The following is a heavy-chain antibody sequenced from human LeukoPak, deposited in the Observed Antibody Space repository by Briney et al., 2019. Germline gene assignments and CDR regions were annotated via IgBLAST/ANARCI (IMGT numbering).Heavy chain of an antibody. D-gene: IGHD2-2*01. CDR1: GYTFTSYV. CDR3: ARGGGDIVVVPAAWVNWFDP. V-gene: IGHV1-18*01. CDR2: ISAYNGNT. Sequence: ASVKVSCKASGYTFTSYVISWVRQAPAQGLEWMGWISAYNGNTNYAQKLQGRVTITNDTSTNTAFLELESLRSDDTAFYYWARGGGDIVVVPAAWVNWFDPCGQGTLVTVSS. J-gene: IGHJ5*02.